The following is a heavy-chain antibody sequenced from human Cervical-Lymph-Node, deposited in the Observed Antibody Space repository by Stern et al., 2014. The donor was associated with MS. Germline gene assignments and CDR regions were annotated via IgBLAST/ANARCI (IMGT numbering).Heavy chain of an antibody. CDR2: IIPIVGIT. CDR1: GVTLTGYS. CDR3: ARAPYPTYRSSSD. Sequence: QLVQSGAEVKKPGSSVKVSCKASGVTLTGYSVSWVRQAPGQGLEWMGRIIPIVGITIYAQKFQGRVTITADKYTNTAYMELSSLRSEDTAVYYCARAPYPTYRSSSDWGQGTLVTVSS. V-gene: IGHV1-69*09. J-gene: IGHJ4*02. D-gene: IGHD6-6*01.